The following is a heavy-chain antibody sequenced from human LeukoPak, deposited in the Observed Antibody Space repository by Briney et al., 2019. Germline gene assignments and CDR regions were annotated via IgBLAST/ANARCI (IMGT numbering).Heavy chain of an antibody. Sequence: SGPTLVKPTPTLTLTCTFSGFSLSTRGVGVGWIRQPPGKALELPALIYWNDDKRYSPSLKSRLTITKDTSKNQVVLTMTNMDPVDTATYYCAHSRWELRFLDYWGQGTLVTVSS. D-gene: IGHD1-26*01. V-gene: IGHV2-5*01. J-gene: IGHJ4*02. CDR2: IYWNDDK. CDR3: AHSRWELRFLDY. CDR1: GFSLSTRGVG.